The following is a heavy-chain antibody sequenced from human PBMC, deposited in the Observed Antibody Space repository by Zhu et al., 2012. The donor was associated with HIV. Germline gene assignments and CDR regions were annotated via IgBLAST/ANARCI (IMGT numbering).Heavy chain of an antibody. J-gene: IGHJ2*01. Sequence: QVQLQESGPGLVKPSETLSLTCTVSGGSISSHYWSWIRQPPGKGLEWIGYIYYSGSTNYNPSLKSRVTISVDTSKNQFSLKLSSVTAADTAVYYCARGEETRYFDLWGRGHPGHCPPQ. CDR3: ARGEETRYFDL. CDR1: GGSISSHY. D-gene: IGHD4-11*01. CDR2: IYYSGST. V-gene: IGHV4-59*11.